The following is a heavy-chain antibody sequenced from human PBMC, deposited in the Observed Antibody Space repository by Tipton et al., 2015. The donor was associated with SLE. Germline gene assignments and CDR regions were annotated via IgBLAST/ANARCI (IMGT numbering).Heavy chain of an antibody. CDR3: ARATVAGMGY. V-gene: IGHV4-59*08. J-gene: IGHJ4*02. D-gene: IGHD6-19*01. CDR1: GGSISSYY. Sequence: TLSLTCTVSGGSISSYYWSWIRQPPGKGLEWIGYIYYSESTNYNPSLKSRVTISVDTSKNQFSLKLSSVTAADTAVYYCARATVAGMGYWGQGTLVTVSS. CDR2: IYYSEST.